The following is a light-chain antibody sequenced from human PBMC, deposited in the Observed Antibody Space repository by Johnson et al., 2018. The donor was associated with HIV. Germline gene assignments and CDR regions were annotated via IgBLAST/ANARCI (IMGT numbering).Light chain of an antibody. CDR2: ENH. CDR3: PTWHSSLTSGGV. V-gene: IGLV1-51*02. J-gene: IGLJ1*01. CDR1: SSNIGSNY. Sequence: QSVLTQPPSVSAAPGQKVTISCSGSSSNIGSNYVSWYQQLPGTAPKLLIYENHKRPSGIPDRSSDSKSATSATLGITGLQPGDEADYYCPTWHSSLTSGGVFGTGTKVTVL.